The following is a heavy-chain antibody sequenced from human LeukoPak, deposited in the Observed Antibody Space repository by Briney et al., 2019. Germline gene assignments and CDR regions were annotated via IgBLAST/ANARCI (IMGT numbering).Heavy chain of an antibody. CDR2: IRYDGSNK. D-gene: IGHD3-22*01. CDR1: GFTFSSYG. Sequence: GGSLRLSCAASGFTFSSYGMHWVRQAPGKGLEWVAFIRYDGSNKYYADSVKGRFTISRDNSKNTPYLQMNSLRAEDTAVYYCAKGGYYYDSSGLDYWGQGTLVTVSS. CDR3: AKGGYYYDSSGLDY. J-gene: IGHJ4*02. V-gene: IGHV3-30*02.